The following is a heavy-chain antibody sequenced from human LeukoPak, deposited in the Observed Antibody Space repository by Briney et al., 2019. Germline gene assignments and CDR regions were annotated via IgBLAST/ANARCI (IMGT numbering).Heavy chain of an antibody. J-gene: IGHJ4*02. CDR1: GFTFSSYG. CDR2: IRYDGSNK. D-gene: IGHD6-6*01. CDR3: AKDPTYSSSIARRYFDY. Sequence: GGSLRLSCAASGFTFSSYGMHWVRQAPGKGLEWVAFIRYDGSNKYCADSAKGRFTISRDNSKNTLYLQMNSLRAEDTAVYYCAKDPTYSSSIARRYFDYWGQGTLVTVSS. V-gene: IGHV3-30*02.